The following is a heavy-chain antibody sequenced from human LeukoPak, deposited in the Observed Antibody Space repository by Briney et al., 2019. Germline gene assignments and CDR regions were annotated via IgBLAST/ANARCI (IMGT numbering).Heavy chain of an antibody. CDR1: GFSVSGNY. CDR3: ARVMTTYYYGVDV. J-gene: IGHJ6*02. V-gene: IGHV3-66*01. CDR2: IYSGGST. D-gene: IGHD4-11*01. Sequence: PGGSLRLSCAASGFSVSGNYMNWVRQAPGKGLEWVSVIYSGGSTYYAGSVKGRFTISRDNSKNTLYLQMNSLRAEDTAVYYCARVMTTYYYGVDVWGQGTTVTVSS.